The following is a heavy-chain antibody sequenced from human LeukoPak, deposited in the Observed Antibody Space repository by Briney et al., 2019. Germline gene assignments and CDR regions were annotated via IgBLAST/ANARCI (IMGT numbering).Heavy chain of an antibody. CDR1: GYSISSGYY. CDR2: IYHSGST. J-gene: IGHJ4*02. Sequence: SETLSLTCTVSGYSISSGYYWGWIRQPPGKGLEWIGSIYHSGSTYYNPSLKSRVTISVDTSKNQFSLKLSSVTAADTAVYYCARVHYYDSSGYFPFDYWGQGTLVTVSS. V-gene: IGHV4-38-2*02. D-gene: IGHD3-22*01. CDR3: ARVHYYDSSGYFPFDY.